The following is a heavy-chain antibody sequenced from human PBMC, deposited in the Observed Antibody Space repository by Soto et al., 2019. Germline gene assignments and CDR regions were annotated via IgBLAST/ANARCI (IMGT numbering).Heavy chain of an antibody. CDR1: GITFNYAW. V-gene: IGHV3-15*01. Sequence: EVQLVESGGGLVEPGGSLRLSCAVSGITFNYAWMTRVRQAPGKGLEWVGRIKSKPSGGTTDYAASVKGRFTISRDDSKNTVYLQMNSLKTEDKAVYYCTWDADFYYGMDVWGQGTTVTVSS. D-gene: IGHD1-26*01. CDR3: TWDADFYYGMDV. CDR2: IKSKPSGGTT. J-gene: IGHJ6*02.